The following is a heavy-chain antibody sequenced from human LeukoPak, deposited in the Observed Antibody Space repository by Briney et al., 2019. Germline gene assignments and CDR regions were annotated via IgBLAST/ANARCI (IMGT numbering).Heavy chain of an antibody. CDR3: ARENSVVTIRQRAFDI. J-gene: IGHJ3*02. Sequence: SETLSLTCTVSGGSISSYYWSWIRQPPGKGLEWIGYIYYSGSTNYNPSLKSRVTISVDTSKNQFSLKLSSVTAADTAVYYCARENSVVTIRQRAFDIWGQGTMVTVSS. V-gene: IGHV4-59*01. CDR1: GGSISSYY. D-gene: IGHD4-23*01. CDR2: IYYSGST.